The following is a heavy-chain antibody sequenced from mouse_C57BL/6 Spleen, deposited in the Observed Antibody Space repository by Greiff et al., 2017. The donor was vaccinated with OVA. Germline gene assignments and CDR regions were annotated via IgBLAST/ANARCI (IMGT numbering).Heavy chain of an antibody. D-gene: IGHD3-2*02. CDR1: GYTFTSYW. CDR2: IDPSDSYT. V-gene: IGHV1-50*01. Sequence: VQLQQSGAELVKPGASVKLSCKASGYTFTSYWMQWVKQRPGQGLEWIGEIDPSDSYTNYNQKFKGKATLTVDTSSSTAYMQLSSLTSEDSAVYYCARGSSGAWFAYWGQGTLVTVSA. CDR3: ARGSSGAWFAY. J-gene: IGHJ3*01.